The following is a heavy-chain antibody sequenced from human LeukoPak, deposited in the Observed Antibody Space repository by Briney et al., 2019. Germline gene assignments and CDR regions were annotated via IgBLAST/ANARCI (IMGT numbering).Heavy chain of an antibody. J-gene: IGHJ4*02. CDR1: GFTFTSSA. CDR2: IVVGSGNT. D-gene: IGHD2-15*01. CDR3: AADPYCSGGSCYAYFDY. V-gene: IGHV1-58*02. Sequence: GASVKVSCKASGFTFTSSAMQWVRQARGQRLEWIGWIVVGSGNTNYAQKFQERVTITRDMSTSTAYMELSSLRSEDTAVYYCAADPYCSGGSCYAYFDYWGQGTLVTVSS.